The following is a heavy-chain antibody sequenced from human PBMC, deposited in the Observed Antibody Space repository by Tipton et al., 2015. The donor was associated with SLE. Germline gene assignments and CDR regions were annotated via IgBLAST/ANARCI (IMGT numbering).Heavy chain of an antibody. J-gene: IGHJ4*02. CDR1: GFTFSSYA. Sequence: SLRLSCAASGFTFSSYAMSWVRQAPGKGLEWVSAISGSGGSTYYADSVKGRFTISRDNSKNTLYLQMNSLRAEDTAVYYCAKLRSSSSYYFDYWGQGTLVTVSS. CDR2: ISGSGGST. CDR3: AKLRSSSSYYFDY. V-gene: IGHV3-23*01. D-gene: IGHD6-6*01.